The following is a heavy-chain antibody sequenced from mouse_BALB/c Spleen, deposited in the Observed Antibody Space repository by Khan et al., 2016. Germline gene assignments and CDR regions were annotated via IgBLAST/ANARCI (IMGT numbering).Heavy chain of an antibody. V-gene: IGHV1-4*01. CDR3: TREGCFLGIIDY. Sequence: QVQLQQPGAELARPRASVKMSCKASGYTFTSYTMFWVKQRPGQGLEWLGHVNPSNDYTDYNQKFKDKATLTADKSSSTAYMQLNSLTSEDSAVXCCTREGCFLGIIDYRGQGS. CDR2: VNPSNDYT. D-gene: IGHD2-10*02. CDR1: GYTFTSYT. J-gene: IGHJ2*03.